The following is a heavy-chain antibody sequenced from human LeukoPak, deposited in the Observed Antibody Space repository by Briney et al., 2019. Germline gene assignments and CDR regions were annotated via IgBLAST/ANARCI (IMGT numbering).Heavy chain of an antibody. V-gene: IGHV4-59*12. J-gene: IGHJ4*02. CDR2: IYHSGST. D-gene: IGHD3-10*01. CDR1: GGSISSYY. Sequence: SETLSLTCTVSGGSISSYYWSWIRQPPGKGLEWIGYIYHSGSTYYNPSLKSRVTISVDRSKNQFSLKLSSVTAADTAVYYCARVHGARWYFDYWGQGTLVTVSS. CDR3: ARVHGARWYFDY.